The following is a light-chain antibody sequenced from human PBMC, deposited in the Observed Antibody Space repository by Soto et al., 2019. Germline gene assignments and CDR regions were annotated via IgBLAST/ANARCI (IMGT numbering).Light chain of an antibody. CDR3: HQYGSSPGT. Sequence: ENVLTQSPGTLSLSTGERDTLXXXXSQSVTSNYLAWYQQKPGQAPRLLLFGASIRDTGIPVRFSGSGSGTDFTLAITRLEPEDFAVYYCHQYGSSPGTFGQGTKVDNK. CDR2: GAS. V-gene: IGKV3-20*01. J-gene: IGKJ1*01. CDR1: QSVTSNY.